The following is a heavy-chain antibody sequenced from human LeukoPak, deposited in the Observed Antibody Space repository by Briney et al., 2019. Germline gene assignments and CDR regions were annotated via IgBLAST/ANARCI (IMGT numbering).Heavy chain of an antibody. Sequence: GGSLRLSCAASGFTFSSYSMNWVRQAPGKGLEWVASISSSRSYIYYADSVKGRFTISRDNGKNSLYLQMNSLRVEDTAVYYCARDSSSWSYFDYWGQGTRVTVSS. J-gene: IGHJ4*02. V-gene: IGHV3-21*01. CDR1: GFTFSSYS. D-gene: IGHD6-13*01. CDR3: ARDSSSWSYFDY. CDR2: ISSSRSYI.